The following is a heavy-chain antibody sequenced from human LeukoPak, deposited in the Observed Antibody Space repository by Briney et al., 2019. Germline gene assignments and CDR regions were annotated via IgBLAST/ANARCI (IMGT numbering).Heavy chain of an antibody. Sequence: SETLSLTCTVSNGSISNYYWNWIRQAQGKGLEWIGFVDHSETTDHNPSLKSRVIIAVDTSKSQFSLRLNAVTAADTAVYYCARGACTGPNCRISPMDVWGKGTTVTVSS. CDR2: VDHSETT. J-gene: IGHJ6*04. V-gene: IGHV4-59*01. CDR3: ARGACTGPNCRISPMDV. D-gene: IGHD2-8*02. CDR1: NGSISNYY.